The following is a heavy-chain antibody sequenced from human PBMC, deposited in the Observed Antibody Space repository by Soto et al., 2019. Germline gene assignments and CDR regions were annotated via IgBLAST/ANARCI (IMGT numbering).Heavy chain of an antibody. CDR2: INHSGST. CDR3: ARVGAVAGTSGGMDV. D-gene: IGHD6-19*01. Sequence: SETLSLTCAVYGGSFSGYYWSWIRQPPGKGLEWIGEINHSGSTNYNPSLKSRVTISVDTSKNQFSPKLSSVTAADTAVYYCARVGAVAGTSGGMDVWGQGTTVTVSS. J-gene: IGHJ6*02. CDR1: GGSFSGYY. V-gene: IGHV4-34*01.